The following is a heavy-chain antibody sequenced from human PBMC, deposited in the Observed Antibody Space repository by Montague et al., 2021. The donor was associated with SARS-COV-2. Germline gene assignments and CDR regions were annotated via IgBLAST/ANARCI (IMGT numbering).Heavy chain of an antibody. CDR3: ARDDRRTSKWSYGLDD. Sequence: SLRLSCAASGLTVSTNYLTWVRQAPGRGLEWVSVIYSGGSTYYSDSVKSRFTVSRDNSKNTAYLQMNSLRVEDTAIYYCARDDRRTSKWSYGLDDWGPGTPVTVSS. CDR1: GLTVSTNY. D-gene: IGHD2-2*01. V-gene: IGHV3-53*01. J-gene: IGHJ6*02. CDR2: IYSGGST.